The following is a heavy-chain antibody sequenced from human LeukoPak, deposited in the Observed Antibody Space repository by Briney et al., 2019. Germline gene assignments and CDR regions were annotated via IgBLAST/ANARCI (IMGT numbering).Heavy chain of an antibody. Sequence: ASVKVSCKASGYTFTGYYMHWVRQAPGQGLEWMGWINPNSGGTNYAQKFQGWVTMTRDTSISTAYMELSRLRSDDTAVYYCATPLYDSSGYYFDYWGQGTLVTVSS. CDR2: INPNSGGT. CDR1: GYTFTGYY. J-gene: IGHJ4*02. D-gene: IGHD3-22*01. CDR3: ATPLYDSSGYYFDY. V-gene: IGHV1-2*04.